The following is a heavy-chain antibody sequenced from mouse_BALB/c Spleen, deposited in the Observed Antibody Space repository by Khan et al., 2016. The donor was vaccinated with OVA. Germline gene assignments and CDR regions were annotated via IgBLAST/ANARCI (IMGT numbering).Heavy chain of an antibody. Sequence: QVQLKESGPGLVAPSQSLSITCTISGFSLTNYGVHWIRQPPGKGLEWLVVIWSDGSTTYNSALKSRLTISKDNSKSQVFLKMNSLQTDDTDKYFCARQPYYHYNIMDYWGQGTSVTVSS. J-gene: IGHJ4*01. CDR2: IWSDGST. D-gene: IGHD2-10*01. CDR3: ARQPYYHYNIMDY. CDR1: GFSLTNYG. V-gene: IGHV2-6-1*01.